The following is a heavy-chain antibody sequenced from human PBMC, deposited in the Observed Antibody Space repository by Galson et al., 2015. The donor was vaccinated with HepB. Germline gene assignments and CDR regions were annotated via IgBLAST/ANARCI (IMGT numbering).Heavy chain of an antibody. CDR2: IYYSGST. CDR3: ARDRGVIAVTRGMDV. CDR1: GGSISSYY. J-gene: IGHJ6*02. D-gene: IGHD2-15*01. V-gene: IGHV4-59*12. Sequence: TLSLTCTVSGGSISSYYWSWIRQPPGKGLEWIGYIYYSGSTNYNPSLKSRVTISVDTSKNQFSLKLSSVTAADTAVYYCARDRGVIAVTRGMDVWGQGTTVTVSS.